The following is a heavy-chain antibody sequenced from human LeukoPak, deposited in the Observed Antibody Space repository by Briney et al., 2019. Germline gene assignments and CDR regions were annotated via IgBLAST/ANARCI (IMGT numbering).Heavy chain of an antibody. D-gene: IGHD1-14*01. CDR2: MYENGKT. Sequence: KPSETLSLTCTVSGGSISSDYWNWIRQTPGKGLESIGFMYENGKTKYNPSLQSRVTISLDTSKNQLSLKLSSVTAADTAVYYCARGKINPGLFDSWGQGILVTVSS. CDR1: GGSISSDY. J-gene: IGHJ4*02. V-gene: IGHV4-59*01. CDR3: ARGKINPGLFDS.